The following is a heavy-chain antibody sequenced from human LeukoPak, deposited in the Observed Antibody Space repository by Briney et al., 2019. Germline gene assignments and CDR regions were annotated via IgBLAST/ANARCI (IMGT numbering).Heavy chain of an antibody. CDR2: ISGGST. V-gene: IGHV3-23*01. D-gene: IGHD5-18*01. CDR3: AKGAYNYGYVDY. CDR1: GFTFSYYA. Sequence: GGSLRLSCAASGFTFSYYAMAWVRQAPGKGLEWVSSISGGSTYYADSVKGRFTISRDNSKNTLYLQMNSLRAEDTAVYYCAKGAYNYGYVDYWGQGTLVTVSS. J-gene: IGHJ4*02.